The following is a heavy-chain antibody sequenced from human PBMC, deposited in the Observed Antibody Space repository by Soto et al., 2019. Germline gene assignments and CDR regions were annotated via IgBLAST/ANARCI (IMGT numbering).Heavy chain of an antibody. CDR2: IYYSGST. CDR1: GGSISSGGYY. V-gene: IGHV4-31*03. Sequence: SETLSLTCTVSGGSISSGGYYWSWIRQHPGKGLEWIGYIYYSGSTYYNPSLRSRVTISVDTSKNQFSLKLSSVTAADTAVYYCARELRFNSYMDVWGKGTTVTVSS. J-gene: IGHJ6*03. CDR3: ARELRFNSYMDV.